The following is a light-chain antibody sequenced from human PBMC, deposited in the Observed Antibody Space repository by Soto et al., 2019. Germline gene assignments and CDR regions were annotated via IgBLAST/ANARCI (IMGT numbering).Light chain of an antibody. V-gene: IGKV3-20*01. CDR2: AAS. Sequence: EIVLTQSPGTLSLSPGERATLSCRASQSIDSKDLAWYQQRPGQAPRILVFAASSRATGVPDRFSGSGSGTDFTLTISRLEPGDFAVYYCQQYGYSSWTFSQGTKVEIK. CDR1: QSIDSKD. J-gene: IGKJ1*01. CDR3: QQYGYSSWT.